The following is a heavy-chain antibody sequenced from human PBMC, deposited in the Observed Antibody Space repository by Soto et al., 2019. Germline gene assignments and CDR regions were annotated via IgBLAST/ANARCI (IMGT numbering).Heavy chain of an antibody. V-gene: IGHV1-24*01. CDR3: ATRFMGATYGYYGMDV. CDR2: FDPEDGET. CDR1: GYTLTELS. J-gene: IGHJ6*02. Sequence: ASVKVSCKVSGYTLTELSMHWVRQAPGKGLEWMGGFDPEDGETIYAQKFQGRVTMTEDTSTDTAHMELSSLRSEDTAVYYCATRFMGATYGYYGMDVWGQGTTVTVSS. D-gene: IGHD1-26*01.